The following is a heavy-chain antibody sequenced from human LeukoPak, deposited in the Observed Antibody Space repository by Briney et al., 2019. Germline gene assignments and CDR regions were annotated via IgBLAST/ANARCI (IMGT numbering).Heavy chain of an antibody. CDR2: INSDGCDT. J-gene: IGHJ5*02. CDR3: ARIQGSSGWYGHNWFDP. Sequence: PGGSLRLSCAASGFTFSGYWMHWVRQAPGKGLVWVSRINSDGCDTTYADSVKGRFTISRDNAKNTLYLQMNSLRAEDTAVYYCARIQGSSGWYGHNWFDPWGQGTLVTVSS. CDR1: GFTFSGYW. V-gene: IGHV3-74*01. D-gene: IGHD6-19*01.